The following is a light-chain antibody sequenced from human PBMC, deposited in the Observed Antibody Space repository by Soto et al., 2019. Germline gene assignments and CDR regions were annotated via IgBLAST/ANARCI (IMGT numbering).Light chain of an antibody. CDR3: QQADSFPWT. CDR2: SAS. Sequence: RVTQSPSSVSASVGDRVTITCQTSKGISSSVAWYQQKPGKAPNLLIFSASALHRGVPPRFSGSGSGTTFTLTVSSLPPEDFATYYCQQADSFPWTFGQGTRVEIK. V-gene: IGKV1D-12*01. J-gene: IGKJ1*01. CDR1: KGISSS.